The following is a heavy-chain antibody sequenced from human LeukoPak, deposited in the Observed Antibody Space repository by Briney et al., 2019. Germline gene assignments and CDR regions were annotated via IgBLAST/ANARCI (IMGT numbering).Heavy chain of an antibody. CDR3: ARDRLRLDY. Sequence: SETLSLTCTVSGGSISSYYWSWIRQPPGKGLEWIGYIYYSGSTNYNPSLKSRVTISVDTSKNQFSLKLSSVTAADTAVYYCARDRLRLDYWGQGTLVTVSS. V-gene: IGHV4-59*01. CDR1: GGSISSYY. J-gene: IGHJ4*02. CDR2: IYYSGST. D-gene: IGHD5-12*01.